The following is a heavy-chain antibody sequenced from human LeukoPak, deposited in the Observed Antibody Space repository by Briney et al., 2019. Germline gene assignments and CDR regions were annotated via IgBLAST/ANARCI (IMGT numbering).Heavy chain of an antibody. CDR1: GYSFTNYW. CDR2: IYPGDSDT. D-gene: IGHD2-8*02. CDR3: ARHGYCDRYYFYY. V-gene: IGHV5-51*01. J-gene: IGHJ4*02. Sequence: GESLKISCKCSGYSFTNYWLGWVRQMPGKGLEWMGIIYPGDSDTRYTPSFQGQVTISADKYISTAHLPEISLQAPHPPMYYCARHGYCDRYYFYYWGQGTLVTVSS.